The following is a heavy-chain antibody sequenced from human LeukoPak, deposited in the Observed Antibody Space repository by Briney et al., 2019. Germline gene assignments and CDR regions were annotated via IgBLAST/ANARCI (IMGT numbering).Heavy chain of an antibody. D-gene: IGHD4-17*01. CDR3: ARSKSGDTWYFDL. J-gene: IGHJ2*01. CDR2: IYYSGST. Sequence: PSETLSLTCTVSGGCISSGSYYWSWIRQPPGKGLEWVGYIYYSGSTNYNPSLKSRVTISVDTSKNQFSLKLSSVTAADTAVYYCARSKSGDTWYFDLWGRGTLVTVSS. V-gene: IGHV4-61*01. CDR1: GGCISSGSYY.